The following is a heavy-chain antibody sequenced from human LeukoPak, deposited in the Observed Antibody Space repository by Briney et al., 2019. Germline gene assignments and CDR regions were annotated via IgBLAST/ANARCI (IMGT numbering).Heavy chain of an antibody. D-gene: IGHD2-21*01. CDR2: INHSGST. CDR1: GGSFSGYY. J-gene: IGHJ4*02. Sequence: SETLSLTCAVYGGSFSGYYWSWIRQPPGKGLEWVGEINHSGSTNYNPSLKSRFTISVDTSKNQFSLKLSSVTAADTAVYYCARGSILWLKGYFDYWGQGTLVTVSS. CDR3: ARGSILWLKGYFDY. V-gene: IGHV4-34*01.